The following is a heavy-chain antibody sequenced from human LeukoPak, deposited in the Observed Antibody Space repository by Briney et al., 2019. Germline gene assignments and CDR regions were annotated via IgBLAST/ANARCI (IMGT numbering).Heavy chain of an antibody. V-gene: IGHV4-34*01. CDR3: ARAVGDYTFDY. CDR1: GGSFSGYY. CDR2: INHSGST. D-gene: IGHD4-17*01. J-gene: IGHJ4*02. Sequence: SETLSLTCAVYGGSFSGYYWSWIRQPPGKGLEWIGEINHSGSTNYNPSLKSRVTISVDTPKNQFSLKLSSVTAADTAVYYCARAVGDYTFDYWGQGALVTVSS.